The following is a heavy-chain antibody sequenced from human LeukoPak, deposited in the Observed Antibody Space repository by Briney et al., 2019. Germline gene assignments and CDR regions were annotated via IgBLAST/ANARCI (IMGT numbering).Heavy chain of an antibody. J-gene: IGHJ4*02. Sequence: SQTLSLTCTVSGGAISSSSHYWGWIRQPPGKGLEWIGSIYYSGSTYYNPSLKSRISISVDTSNNQFSLKLTSVTAADTAVYYCARLSGGNPGDYWGQGTLVTASS. CDR1: GGAISSSSHY. V-gene: IGHV4-39*01. D-gene: IGHD4-23*01. CDR2: IYYSGST. CDR3: ARLSGGNPGDY.